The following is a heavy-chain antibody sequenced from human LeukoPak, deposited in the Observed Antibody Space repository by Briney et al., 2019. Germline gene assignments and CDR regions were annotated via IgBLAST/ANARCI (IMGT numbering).Heavy chain of an antibody. D-gene: IGHD3-16*01. CDR1: GYSFIGYF. V-gene: IGHV1-2*02. CDR3: ARRFYYAMDV. Sequence: GASVKVSCKASGYSFIGYFMRWVRQAPGQGLEWMGWINPNSGDTNYAQKFQGRVTMTRDTSISTAYMELSRLRSDDAAVYYCARRFYYAMDVWGQGTTVTVSS. J-gene: IGHJ6*02. CDR2: INPNSGDT.